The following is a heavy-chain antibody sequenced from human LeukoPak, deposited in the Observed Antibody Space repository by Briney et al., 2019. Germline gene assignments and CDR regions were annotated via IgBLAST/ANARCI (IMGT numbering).Heavy chain of an antibody. CDR1: GGSISSYY. D-gene: IGHD5-18*01. CDR3: ARAHVDTAMVGCFDY. V-gene: IGHV4-4*08. CDR2: IYTSGST. J-gene: IGHJ4*02. Sequence: KPSETLSLTCTVSGGSISSYYWSWIRQPPGKGLEWIGRIYTSGSTNYNPSLKSRVTISVDTSKNQFSLKLSSVTAADTAVYYCARAHVDTAMVGCFDYWGQGTLVTVSS.